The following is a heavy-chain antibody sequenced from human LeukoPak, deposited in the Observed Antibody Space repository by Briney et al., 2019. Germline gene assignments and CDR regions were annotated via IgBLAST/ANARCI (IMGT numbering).Heavy chain of an antibody. Sequence: GGSLRLSCAASGFSVNDNYMSWVRQAPGKGLEWLSVLYVGGTTYYADSVKGRFTISRDNSKNTLFLQMNSLRVEDTAVYYCARERALGVFDYWGQGALVTVSS. CDR1: GFSVNDNY. CDR3: ARERALGVFDY. CDR2: LYVGGTT. J-gene: IGHJ4*02. V-gene: IGHV3-53*01. D-gene: IGHD3-16*01.